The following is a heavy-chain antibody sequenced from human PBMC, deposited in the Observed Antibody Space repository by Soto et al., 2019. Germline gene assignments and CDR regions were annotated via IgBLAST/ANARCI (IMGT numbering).Heavy chain of an antibody. J-gene: IGHJ4*02. CDR1: GFTFSSYA. V-gene: IGHV3-30*18. CDR3: AKEPRVDTAMAYYFDY. D-gene: IGHD5-18*01. Sequence: HPGGSLRLSCAASGFTFSSYAMSWVRQAPGKGLEWVAVITYDGSNKYYADSVKGRFTISRDNSKNTLYLQMNSLRAEDTAVYYCAKEPRVDTAMAYYFDYWGQGTLVTVSS. CDR2: ITYDGSNK.